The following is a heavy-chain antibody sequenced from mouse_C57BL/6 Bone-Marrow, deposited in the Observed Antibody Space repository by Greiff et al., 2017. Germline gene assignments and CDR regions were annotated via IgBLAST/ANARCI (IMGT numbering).Heavy chain of an antibody. V-gene: IGHV1-50*01. Sequence: QVQLQQPGAELVKPGASVKLSCKASGYTFTSYWMQWVKQRPGQGLEWIGEIDPSDSYTNYNQKFKGKATLTVDTSSRTAYMQLSSLTSEDSAVYYCARDYYDYAMDYWGQGTSVTVSA. CDR3: ARDYYDYAMDY. CDR1: GYTFTSYW. J-gene: IGHJ4*01. D-gene: IGHD2-1*01. CDR2: IDPSDSYT.